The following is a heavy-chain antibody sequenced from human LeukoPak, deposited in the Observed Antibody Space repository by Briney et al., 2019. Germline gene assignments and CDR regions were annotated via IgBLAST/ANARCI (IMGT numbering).Heavy chain of an antibody. CDR1: GYTFTGYY. CDR3: ASLYYDSSGYLNRFDP. Sequence: ASVKVSCKASGYTFTGYYMHWVRQAPGQGLEWMGWINPNSGGTNYAQKFQGRVTMTRDTSISTAYMELSRLRSDDTAVYYCASLYYDSSGYLNRFDPWGQGTLVTVFS. CDR2: INPNSGGT. J-gene: IGHJ5*02. V-gene: IGHV1-2*02. D-gene: IGHD3-22*01.